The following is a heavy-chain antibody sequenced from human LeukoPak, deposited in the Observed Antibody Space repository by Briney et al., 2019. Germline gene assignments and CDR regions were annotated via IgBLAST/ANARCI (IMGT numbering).Heavy chain of an antibody. J-gene: IGHJ4*02. V-gene: IGHV3-23*01. Sequence: GGSLRLSCAASGISFSTSGFSWVRQAPGKGLERVSGISGGDGRTYYVDSVRGRFTITRDNSKKTVDLQMNSLRAEDTAVYYCAWGWLQPFDYWGQGTLVTVSS. CDR3: AWGWLQPFDY. CDR2: ISGGDGRT. D-gene: IGHD5-24*01. CDR1: GISFSTSG.